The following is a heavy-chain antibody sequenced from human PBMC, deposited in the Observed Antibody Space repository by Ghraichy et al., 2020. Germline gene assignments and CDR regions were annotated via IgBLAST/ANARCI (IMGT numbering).Heavy chain of an antibody. Sequence: SETLSLTCTVSSGSISSSNYYWGWIHQPAGKGLEWIGSVHHTGSTYYNPSLKSRVTISADTSKNQISLKLTSVTAADTAVYFCAGSFAVIRYIDLWGRGTLVTVSS. J-gene: IGHJ2*01. D-gene: IGHD4-23*01. CDR2: VHHTGST. CDR1: SGSISSSNYY. V-gene: IGHV4-39*01. CDR3: AGSFAVIRYIDL.